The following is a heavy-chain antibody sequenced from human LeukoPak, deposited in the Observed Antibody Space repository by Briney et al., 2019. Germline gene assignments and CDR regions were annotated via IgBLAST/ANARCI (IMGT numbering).Heavy chain of an antibody. CDR2: FDPQYDET. V-gene: IGHV1-24*01. D-gene: IGHD3-22*01. Sequence: TEKVFRKVSGHPLTELSMHWVPHAPGKGPESMGGFDPQYDETIYAQKFQGRVTMTEDTSTDTAYMELSSLRSEDTAVYYCATVRGGSGYYDAVCWGQGTLVTVSS. J-gene: IGHJ4*02. CDR1: GHPLTELS. CDR3: ATVRGGSGYYDAVC.